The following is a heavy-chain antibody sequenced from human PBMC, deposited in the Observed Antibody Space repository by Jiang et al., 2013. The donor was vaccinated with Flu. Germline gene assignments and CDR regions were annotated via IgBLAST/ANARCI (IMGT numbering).Heavy chain of an antibody. CDR3: ASFSSGWYHDY. Sequence: FTISRDNSRDTLYLQMNSLRAEDTAVYYCASFSSGWYHDYWGQGTLVTVSS. J-gene: IGHJ4*02. D-gene: IGHD6-19*01. V-gene: IGHV3-66*01.